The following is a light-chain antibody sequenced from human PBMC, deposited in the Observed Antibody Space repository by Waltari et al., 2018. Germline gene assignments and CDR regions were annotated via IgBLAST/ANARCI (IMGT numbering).Light chain of an antibody. V-gene: IGLV2-23*02. CDR3: SSYTTHTPVV. CDR1: SNDVGLYNL. Sequence: QSALTQPASVSGSPGQSITISCTGTSNDVGLYNLVSWYQHHPGKVPTLIIYEVNRRPSGVSNRFSGSKSGNTAYLTVSGLLAEDEADYFCSSYTTHTPVVFGGGTKLTVL. J-gene: IGLJ3*02. CDR2: EVN.